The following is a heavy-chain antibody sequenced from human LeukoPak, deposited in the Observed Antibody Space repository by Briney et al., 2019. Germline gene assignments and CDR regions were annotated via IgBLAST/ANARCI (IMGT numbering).Heavy chain of an antibody. D-gene: IGHD3-22*01. CDR1: GFTVSSNY. CDR2: IYSGGST. Sequence: GGSLRLSCAASGFTVSSNYMSWVRQAPGKGLEWVSVIYSGGSTYYADSVKGRFTISRDNSKNTLYLQTNSLRAEDTAVYYCAREGDSSGKVFDYWGQGTLVTVSS. CDR3: AREGDSSGKVFDY. V-gene: IGHV3-66*01. J-gene: IGHJ4*02.